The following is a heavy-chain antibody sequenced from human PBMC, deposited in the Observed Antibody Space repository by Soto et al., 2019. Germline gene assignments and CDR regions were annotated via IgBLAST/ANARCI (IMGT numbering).Heavy chain of an antibody. CDR3: ARVDCSGGSCYSGYFDY. D-gene: IGHD2-15*01. CDR2: IYYSGST. V-gene: IGHV4-59*01. CDR1: GGSISSYY. Sequence: SETLSLTCTVSGGSISSYYWSWIRQPPRKGLEWIGYIYYSGSTNYNPSLKSRVTISVDTSKNQFSLKLSSVTAADTAVYYCARVDCSGGSCYSGYFDYWGQGTLVTVSS. J-gene: IGHJ4*02.